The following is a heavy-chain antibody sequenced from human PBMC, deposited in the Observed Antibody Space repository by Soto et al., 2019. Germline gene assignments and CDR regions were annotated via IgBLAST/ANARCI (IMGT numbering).Heavy chain of an antibody. CDR1: GDTFSDYY. Sequence: QVQLVQSGAEVRKPGASVTVSCRTSGDTFSDYYIHWVRQAPGQGLEWMGWINPNSGATNYAQKFRGCVTMTRDTSIRTVYMQLSRLRSDDTAVYYCARESGGATATLDYYYFYVDVWGTGTTVTVSS. V-gene: IGHV1-2*04. CDR3: ARESGGATATLDYYYFYVDV. J-gene: IGHJ6*03. D-gene: IGHD5-12*01. CDR2: INPNSGAT.